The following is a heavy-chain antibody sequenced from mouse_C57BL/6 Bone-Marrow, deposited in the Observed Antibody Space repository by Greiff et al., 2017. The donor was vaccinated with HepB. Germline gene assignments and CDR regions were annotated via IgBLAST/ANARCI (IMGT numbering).Heavy chain of an antibody. CDR2: IYPGDGDT. V-gene: IGHV1-82*01. Sequence: QVHVKQSGPELVKPGASVKISCKASGYAFSSSWMNWVKQRPGKGLEWIGRIYPGDGDTNYNGKFKGKATLTADKSSSTAYMQLSSLTSEDSAVYFCARDFTTVVATPYYFDYWGQGTTLTVSS. J-gene: IGHJ2*01. D-gene: IGHD1-1*01. CDR3: ARDFTTVVATPYYFDY. CDR1: GYAFSSSW.